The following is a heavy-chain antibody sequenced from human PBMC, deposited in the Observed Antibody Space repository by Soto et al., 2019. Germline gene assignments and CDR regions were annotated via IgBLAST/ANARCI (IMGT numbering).Heavy chain of an antibody. Sequence: VQLMESGGTLVQPGGSLRLSCTASGFSVTSNYMTWVRQAPGKGLECVSVIYAGGNTYYADSVKGRFTISSDNSKNTLYLQMNNLRAEDTAVYYCARVTTFYDILTSFYAHNYFDYWGQGTRVTVSS. CDR3: ARVTTFYDILTSFYAHNYFDY. J-gene: IGHJ4*02. D-gene: IGHD3-9*01. CDR1: GFSVTSNY. CDR2: IYAGGNT. V-gene: IGHV3-53*01.